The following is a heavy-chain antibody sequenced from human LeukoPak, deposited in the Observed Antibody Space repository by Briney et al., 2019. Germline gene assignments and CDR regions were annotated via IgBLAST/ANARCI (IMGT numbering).Heavy chain of an antibody. J-gene: IGHJ4*02. CDR3: ARDLTGAFDY. CDR1: GGSITSGYYY. CDR2: MYRTGTT. D-gene: IGHD3-9*01. Sequence: PSETLSLTCSVSGGSITSGYYYWRWIRQSPEKGLEWIGRMYRTGTTNYNPSLKSRVTMSRDTSKNQFSLNLSSVTAADTAVYYCARDLTGAFDYWGQGTLVTVSS. V-gene: IGHV4-61*02.